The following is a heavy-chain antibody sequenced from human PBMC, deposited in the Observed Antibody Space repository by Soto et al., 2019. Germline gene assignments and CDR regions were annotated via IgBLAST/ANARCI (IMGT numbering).Heavy chain of an antibody. D-gene: IGHD3-3*01. CDR1: GYTFTSYG. CDR3: ASPRDTIFGVVIMALDY. J-gene: IGHJ4*02. Sequence: GASVKVSCKASGYTFTSYGISWVRQAPGQGLEWMGWISAYNGNTNYAQKLQGRVTMTTDTSTSTAYMELRSLRSDDTAVYYCASPRDTIFGVVIMALDYWGQGTLVTV. CDR2: ISAYNGNT. V-gene: IGHV1-18*01.